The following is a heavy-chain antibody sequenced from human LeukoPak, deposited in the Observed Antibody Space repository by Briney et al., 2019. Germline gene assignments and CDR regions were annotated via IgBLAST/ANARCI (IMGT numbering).Heavy chain of an antibody. Sequence: ASVKVSCKASGYTFTSYYMHWVRQAPGQGLEWKGIINPSGGSTSYAQKFQGRVTMTRDTSTSTVYMELSSLRSEDTAVYYCARDSSVVPAAISRYFDYWGQGTLVTVSS. CDR2: INPSGGST. D-gene: IGHD2-2*01. CDR1: GYTFTSYY. CDR3: ARDSSVVPAAISRYFDY. J-gene: IGHJ4*02. V-gene: IGHV1-46*01.